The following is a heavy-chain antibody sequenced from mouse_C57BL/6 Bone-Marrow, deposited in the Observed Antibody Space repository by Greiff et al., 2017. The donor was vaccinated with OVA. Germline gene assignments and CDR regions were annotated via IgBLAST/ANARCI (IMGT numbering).Heavy chain of an antibody. V-gene: IGHV1-19*01. J-gene: IGHJ2*01. CDR3: ARFHYDYDPYFDY. Sequence: VQLQQSGPVLVKPGASVKMSCKASGYTFTDYYMNWVKQSHGKSLEWIGVINPYNGGTSYNQKFKGKATLTVDKSSSTAYMELNSLTSEDSAVYYCARFHYDYDPYFDYWGQGTTLTVSS. CDR2: INPYNGGT. D-gene: IGHD2-4*01. CDR1: GYTFTDYY.